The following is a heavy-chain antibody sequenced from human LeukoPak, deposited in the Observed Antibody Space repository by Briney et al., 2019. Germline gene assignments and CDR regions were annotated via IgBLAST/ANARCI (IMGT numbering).Heavy chain of an antibody. J-gene: IGHJ4*02. CDR3: ARDSALLWFGELLIGPRTALIDY. Sequence: ASVKVSCKASGYTFTSYGISWVRQAPGQGLEWMGWISAYNGNTNYAQKLQGRVTMTTDTSTSTAYMELRSLRSDDTAVYYCARDSALLWFGELLIGPRTALIDYWGQGTLVTVSS. CDR2: ISAYNGNT. D-gene: IGHD3-10*01. CDR1: GYTFTSYG. V-gene: IGHV1-18*01.